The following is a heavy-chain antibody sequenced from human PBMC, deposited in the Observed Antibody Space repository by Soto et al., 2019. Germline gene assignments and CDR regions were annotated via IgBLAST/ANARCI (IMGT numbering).Heavy chain of an antibody. CDR1: GFTFSSYA. V-gene: IGHV3-23*01. D-gene: IGHD1-26*01. Sequence: EVQLLESGGGLVQPGGSLRLSCAASGFTFSSYAMTWVRQAPGKGLEWVSAISTSGGVTYYADSVKGRFTISRDNSKNTLYLQMNSLRAEDTAVYYCAKDEGIVGATGFDYWGQGTLVTVSS. CDR2: ISTSGGVT. CDR3: AKDEGIVGATGFDY. J-gene: IGHJ4*02.